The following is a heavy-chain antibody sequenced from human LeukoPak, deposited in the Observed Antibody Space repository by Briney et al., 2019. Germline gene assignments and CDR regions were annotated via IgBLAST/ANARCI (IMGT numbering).Heavy chain of an antibody. CDR3: AKELTLLDYGRGYYYYGLVV. D-gene: IGHD4-17*01. V-gene: IGHV3-23*01. Sequence: GGSLRLSCAASGFTFSSYWMSWVRQAPGKGLEWVSMISHSGGITYYADSVKGRFTISRDNSRNTLYLQMNSLSADDTAVYHCAKELTLLDYGRGYYYYGLVVWGQGTTLTVSS. CDR1: GFTFSSYW. CDR2: ISHSGGIT. J-gene: IGHJ6*02.